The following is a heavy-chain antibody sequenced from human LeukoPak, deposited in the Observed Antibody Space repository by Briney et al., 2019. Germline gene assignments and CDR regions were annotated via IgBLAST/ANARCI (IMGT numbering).Heavy chain of an antibody. J-gene: IGHJ1*01. Sequence: QTGGSLRLSCAASAGVTFSTYDMHWVRQAPGKGLEWVALISYDRSDKFYADSVKGRFTISRDNSRNTLFLQTNSLRAEDTAVYFCAATVRHYSDSGGQLHHWGQGTLVTVSS. CDR3: AATVRHYSDSGGQLHH. CDR1: AGVTFSTYD. CDR2: ISYDRSDK. V-gene: IGHV3-30*01. D-gene: IGHD3-22*01.